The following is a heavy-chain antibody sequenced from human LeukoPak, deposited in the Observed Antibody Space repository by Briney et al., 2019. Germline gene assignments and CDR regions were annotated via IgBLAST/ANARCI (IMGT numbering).Heavy chain of an antibody. D-gene: IGHD1-7*01. CDR1: GYTFTMYY. CDR3: AGEQTGGLSWNLGGLFASYYTYYYMDV. V-gene: IGHV1-46*01. J-gene: IGHJ6*03. CDR2: INPSDGAT. Sequence: ASVKVSCKASGYTFTMYYIHLVRQAPGQGLEWMGMINPSDGATTYAQRFQGRVTMTRDMSTTTVYMDLRSRRFEDTAVYFCAGEQTGGLSWNLGGLFASYYTYYYMDVWGRGTTVTVSS.